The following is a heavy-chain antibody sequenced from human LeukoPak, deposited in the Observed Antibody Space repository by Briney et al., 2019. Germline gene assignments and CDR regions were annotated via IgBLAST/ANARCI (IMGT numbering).Heavy chain of an antibody. CDR1: GYTCTSYD. V-gene: IGHV1-8*01. D-gene: IGHD3-10*01. J-gene: IGHJ4*02. Sequence: ASVKVSCKASGYTCTSYDINWVRQATGQGLEWMGWMNPNSGNTGYAQKFQGRVTMTRNTSISTAYMELSSLRSEDTAVYYCARGYYGSGSPDPEIDYWGQGTLVTVSS. CDR2: MNPNSGNT. CDR3: ARGYYGSGSPDPEIDY.